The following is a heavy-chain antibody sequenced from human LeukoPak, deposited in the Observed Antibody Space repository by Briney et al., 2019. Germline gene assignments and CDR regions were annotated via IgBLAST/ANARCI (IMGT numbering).Heavy chain of an antibody. CDR2: IIPILGIA. CDR1: GGTFSSYA. Sequence: SVKVSCKASGGTFSSYAISWVRQAPGQGLEWMGRIIPILGIANYAQKFQGRVTITADKSTSTAYMELSSLRSGDTAVYYCARDLPADIVVVVAATNYGMDVWGQGTTVTVSS. CDR3: ARDLPADIVVVVAATNYGMDV. D-gene: IGHD2-15*01. J-gene: IGHJ6*02. V-gene: IGHV1-69*04.